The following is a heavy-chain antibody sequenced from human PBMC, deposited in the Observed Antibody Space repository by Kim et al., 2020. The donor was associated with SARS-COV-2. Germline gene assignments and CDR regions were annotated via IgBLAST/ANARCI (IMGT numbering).Heavy chain of an antibody. J-gene: IGHJ6*03. V-gene: IGHV4-34*01. CDR1: GGSFSGYY. D-gene: IGHD2-2*01. CDR2: INHSGST. CDR3: ARDRHPILYCSSTSCYEKRDYYYYYMDV. Sequence: SETLSLTCAVYGGSFSGYYWSWIRQPPGKGLEWIGEINHSGSTNYNPSLKSRVTISVDTSKNQFSLKLSSVTAADTAVYYCARDRHPILYCSSTSCYEKRDYYYYYMDVWGKGTTVTVSS.